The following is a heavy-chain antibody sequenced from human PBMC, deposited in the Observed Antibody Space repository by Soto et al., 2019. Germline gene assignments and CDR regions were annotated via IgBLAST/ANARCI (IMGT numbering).Heavy chain of an antibody. CDR2: ISSSSSTI. CDR1: GFTFSSYS. V-gene: IGHV3-48*02. Sequence: GGSLRLSCAASGFTFSSYSMNWVRQAPGKGLEWVSYISSSSSTIYYADSVKGRFTISRDNAKNSLYLQMNSLRDEDTAVYYCARDPSVAYSGRPHYYYYYGMDVWGQGTTVTVSS. CDR3: ARDPSVAYSGRPHYYYYYGMDV. J-gene: IGHJ6*02. D-gene: IGHD1-26*01.